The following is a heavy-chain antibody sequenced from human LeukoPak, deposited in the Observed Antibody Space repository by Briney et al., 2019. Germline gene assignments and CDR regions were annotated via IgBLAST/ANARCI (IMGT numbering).Heavy chain of an antibody. J-gene: IGHJ4*02. CDR2: ISSSSSTI. D-gene: IGHD2-15*01. CDR3: AREGPGDCSGGSCYSKY. V-gene: IGHV3-48*04. CDR1: GFTFSSYS. Sequence: PGGSLRLSCAASGFTFSSYSVNWVRQAPGKGLEWVSYISSSSSTIYYADSVKGRFTISRDNAKNSLYLQMNSLRAEDTAVYYCAREGPGDCSGGSCYSKYWGQGTLVTASS.